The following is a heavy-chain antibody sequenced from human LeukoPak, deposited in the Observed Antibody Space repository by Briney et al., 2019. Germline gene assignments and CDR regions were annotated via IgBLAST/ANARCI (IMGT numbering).Heavy chain of an antibody. V-gene: IGHV3-30-3*01. J-gene: IGHJ4*02. CDR1: GFTFSSYA. CDR3: ARDKDEALDY. Sequence: PGGPLRFSCAASGFTFSSYAMHWVRQAPGKGLEWVAVISYDGSNKYYADSVKGRFTISRDNSKNTLYLQMNSLRAEDTALYYCARDKDEALDYWGQGTLVTVSS. CDR2: ISYDGSNK.